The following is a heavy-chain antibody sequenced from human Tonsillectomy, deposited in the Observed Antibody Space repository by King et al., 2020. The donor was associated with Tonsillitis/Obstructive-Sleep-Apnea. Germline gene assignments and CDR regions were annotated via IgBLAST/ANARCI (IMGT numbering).Heavy chain of an antibody. CDR3: SRSRCVVVPPGPDY. D-gene: IGHD2-2*01. J-gene: IGHJ4*02. CDR2: IKQDGSEK. Sequence: QLVQSGGGLVQPGGSLRLSCAASGFTFCSYWMSWVRQAPGKGLEWVANIKQDGSEKYYVDSVKGRFTISRDNAKNSLYLQMNSLRAEDTAVYYCSRSRCVVVPPGPDYWGQGTLVTVSS. CDR1: GFTFCSYW. V-gene: IGHV3-7*01.